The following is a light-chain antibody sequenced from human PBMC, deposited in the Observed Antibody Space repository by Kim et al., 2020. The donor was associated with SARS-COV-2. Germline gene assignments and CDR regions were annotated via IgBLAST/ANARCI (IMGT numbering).Light chain of an antibody. CDR2: EAS. CDR3: QQYNDYWT. CDR1: QSVGRW. Sequence: QMTQSPSTLSASVGDRVTITCRASQSVGRWLAWYQQKPGKVPKLLIYEASTLESGVPPRFTGSGSGTEFTLTISGLQSDDFAIYYCQQYNDYWTFGQGTKVDIK. V-gene: IGKV1-5*03. J-gene: IGKJ1*01.